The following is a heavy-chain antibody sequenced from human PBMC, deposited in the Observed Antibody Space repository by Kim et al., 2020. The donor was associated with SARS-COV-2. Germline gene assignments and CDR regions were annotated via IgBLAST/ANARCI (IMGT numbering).Heavy chain of an antibody. J-gene: IGHJ6*02. CDR3: AKLTTWSCYSAADV. CDR2: ISGSGNST. V-gene: IGHV3-23*01. CDR1: GFSFSTYG. D-gene: IGHD2-15*01. Sequence: GGSLRLSCAASGFSFSTYGMNWVRQPPGKGLEWVSAISGSGNSTFYVDSVKGRFTISRDNSKSTLYLKMDSLRAEDTAVYYCAKLTTWSCYSAADVWGQG.